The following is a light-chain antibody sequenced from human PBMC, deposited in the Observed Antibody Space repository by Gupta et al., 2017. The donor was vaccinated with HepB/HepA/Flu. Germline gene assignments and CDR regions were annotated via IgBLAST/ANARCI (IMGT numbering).Light chain of an antibody. CDR3: QHNTSTSRFT. J-gene: IGKJ3*01. V-gene: IGKV1-5*03. Sequence: DTQMTQSPSTLSASVGDRVTITCRASQSISSWLTWYQQKPGKAPKLLIYAASSLESGVPSRFSGSGSGTEFTLTISSLQPDDFATYYCQHNTSTSRFTFGPGTKVDTK. CDR2: AAS. CDR1: QSISSW.